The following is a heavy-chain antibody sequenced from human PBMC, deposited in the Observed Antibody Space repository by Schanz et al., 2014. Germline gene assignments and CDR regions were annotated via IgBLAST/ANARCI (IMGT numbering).Heavy chain of an antibody. CDR1: DGSISSSSYY. CDR3: ARPGGSSWSFAY. Sequence: QVQLQESGPGLVKPSENLSLTCTVSDGSISSSSYYWGWIRQPPGKGLEWIGSIYQSGTTYYSPSLKSGVTISVDPPKTQSPLKFGSVTAADTAVYYCARPGGSSWSFAYWGLGRLVIVSS. D-gene: IGHD6-13*01. V-gene: IGHV4-39*01. CDR2: IYQSGTT. J-gene: IGHJ4*02.